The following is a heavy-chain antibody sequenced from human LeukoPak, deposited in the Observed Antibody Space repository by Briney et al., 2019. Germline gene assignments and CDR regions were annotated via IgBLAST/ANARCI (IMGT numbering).Heavy chain of an antibody. V-gene: IGHV1-46*01. Sequence: ASVKVSCKASGYTFTSYYMHWVRQAPGQGLEWMGIINPSGGSTSYAQKFQGRVTMTRDTSTSTVYMELSSLRSEDTAVYYCARVDIVVVVATTTSHYYYGMDVWGQGTTVTVSS. CDR3: ARVDIVVVVATTTSHYYYGMDV. D-gene: IGHD2-15*01. CDR2: INPSGGST. J-gene: IGHJ6*02. CDR1: GYTFTSYY.